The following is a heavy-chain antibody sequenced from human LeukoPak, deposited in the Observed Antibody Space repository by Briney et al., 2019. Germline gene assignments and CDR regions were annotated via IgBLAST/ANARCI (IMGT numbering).Heavy chain of an antibody. J-gene: IGHJ4*02. CDR1: GGSFSPYY. Sequence: PSETLSLTCAVYGGSFSPYYWSWIRQPPGKGREWIGEINHSGSTNYNPSLKSRVTISVDTSKNQFSLSLSSVTAADTAVYYCARGGFYCGGDCYVDYWGQGTLVTVSS. V-gene: IGHV4-34*01. CDR3: ARGGFYCGGDCYVDY. CDR2: INHSGST. D-gene: IGHD2-21*02.